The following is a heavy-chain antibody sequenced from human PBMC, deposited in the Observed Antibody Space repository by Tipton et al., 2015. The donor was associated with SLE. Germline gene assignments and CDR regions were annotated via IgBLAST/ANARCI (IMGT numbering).Heavy chain of an antibody. CDR2: INHSGRT. V-gene: IGHV4-34*01. Sequence: LRLSCAVYGGSFSGYYWSWIRQPPGKGLEWIGEINHSGRTNCNPSLKSRVTISVDTSKNQFSLKLSSVTAADTAVYYCARGPVAPLWGQGTLVTVSS. J-gene: IGHJ4*02. CDR1: GGSFSGYY. D-gene: IGHD4-23*01. CDR3: ARGPVAPL.